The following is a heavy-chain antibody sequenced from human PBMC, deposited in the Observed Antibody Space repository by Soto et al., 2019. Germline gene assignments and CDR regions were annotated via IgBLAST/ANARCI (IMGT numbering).Heavy chain of an antibody. V-gene: IGHV3-23*01. CDR2: ISGSGVST. J-gene: IGHJ3*02. D-gene: IGHD2-2*01. CDR3: AKFYCISTMCQAPAAKSTGGFEI. Sequence: EPQLLESGGGLAHPGGSLRLSCGASGFTFSSYAMSWVRQAPGKGLEWVAAISGSGVSTYYADPVRGRSTISRDNSKKTLDLQMNSLRAEDTAVYYCAKFYCISTMCQAPAAKSTGGFEIWGQGTLVTVSS. CDR1: GFTFSSYA.